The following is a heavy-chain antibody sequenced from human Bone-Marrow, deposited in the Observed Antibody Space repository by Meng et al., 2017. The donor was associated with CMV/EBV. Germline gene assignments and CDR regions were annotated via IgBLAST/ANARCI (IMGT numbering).Heavy chain of an antibody. D-gene: IGHD5-24*01. CDR2: ISPNSGGT. CDR3: ERDERECYNSTPYY. J-gene: IGHJ4*02. CDR1: GYTFTGYY. Sequence: ASVKVSCKASGYTFTGYYMHWVRQAPGQGLEWMGWISPNSGGTNYAQRFQGRATMTRDTSISTAYMELSGLIPDDTAVYYCERDERECYNSTPYYWGQGTLVTVSS. V-gene: IGHV1-2*02.